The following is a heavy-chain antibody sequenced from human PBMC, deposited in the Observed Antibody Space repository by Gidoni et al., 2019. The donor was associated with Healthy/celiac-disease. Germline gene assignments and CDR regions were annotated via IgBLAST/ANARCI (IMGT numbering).Heavy chain of an antibody. CDR3: ARDLGYYDSSGYYGLYYYYGMDV. V-gene: IGHV3-21*01. J-gene: IGHJ6*02. CDR1: GFTFSSYS. Sequence: EVQLVESGGGLVKPGGSLRLSCAASGFTFSSYSMNWVRQAPGKGLEWVSSISSSSSYIYYADSVKGRFTISRDNAKNSLYLQMNSLRAEDTAVYYCARDLGYYDSSGYYGLYYYYGMDVWGQGTTVTVSS. D-gene: IGHD3-22*01. CDR2: ISSSSSYI.